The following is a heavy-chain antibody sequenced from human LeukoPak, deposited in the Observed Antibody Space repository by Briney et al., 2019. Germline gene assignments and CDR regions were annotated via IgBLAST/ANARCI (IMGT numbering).Heavy chain of an antibody. Sequence: GGSLRLSCAASGFTFSSYAMSWVRQAPGKGLEWVSAISGSGGSTYYADSVKGRFTISRDSSKNTLYLQMNSLRAEDTAVYYCARARATVTRISSFDIWGQGTMVTVSS. J-gene: IGHJ3*02. D-gene: IGHD4-17*01. CDR2: ISGSGGST. CDR3: ARARATVTRISSFDI. CDR1: GFTFSSYA. V-gene: IGHV3-23*01.